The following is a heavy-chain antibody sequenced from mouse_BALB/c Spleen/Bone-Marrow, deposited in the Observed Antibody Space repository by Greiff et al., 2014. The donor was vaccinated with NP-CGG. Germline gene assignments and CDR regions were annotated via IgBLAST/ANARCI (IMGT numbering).Heavy chain of an antibody. CDR3: ARQIYFPYFDY. CDR2: ISNGGGST. J-gene: IGHJ2*01. CDR1: GFTFSSYT. Sequence: EVQLQESGGGLVQPGGSLKLSCAASGFTFSSYTMSWVRQTPGKRLEWVAYISNGGGSTYYPDTVKGRFTISRDNAKNTLYLQMSSLKSEDTAMYYCARQIYFPYFDYWGQGTTLTVSS. V-gene: IGHV5-12-2*01. D-gene: IGHD2-1*01.